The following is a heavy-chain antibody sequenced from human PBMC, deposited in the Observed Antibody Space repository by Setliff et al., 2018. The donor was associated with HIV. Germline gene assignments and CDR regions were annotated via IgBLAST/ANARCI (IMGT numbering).Heavy chain of an antibody. Sequence: GASVKVSCKASGYTFTSYYMHWVRQAPGQGLEWMGIINPSGGSTSYAQKFQGRVTMTRDTSTSTVYMELSSLRSEDTAVYYCARDTNSGYSYGSLDYWGQGTLVTV. D-gene: IGHD5-18*01. CDR2: INPSGGST. CDR3: ARDTNSGYSYGSLDY. V-gene: IGHV1-46*01. J-gene: IGHJ4*02. CDR1: GYTFTSYY.